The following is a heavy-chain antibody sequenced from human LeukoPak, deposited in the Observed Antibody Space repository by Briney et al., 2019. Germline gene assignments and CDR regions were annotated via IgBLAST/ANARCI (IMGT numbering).Heavy chain of an antibody. CDR1: GYTFTSYG. V-gene: IGHV1-18*01. D-gene: IGHD6-13*01. J-gene: IGHJ4*02. Sequence: ASVKVSCKASGYTFTSYGISWVRQAPGQGLEWMGWISAYNGNTNYAQKFQGRVTMTRNTSISPAYMELSSLRSEDTAVYYCARVPRLRTAAGRDYYFDYWGQGTLVTVSS. CDR2: ISAYNGNT. CDR3: ARVPRLRTAAGRDYYFDY.